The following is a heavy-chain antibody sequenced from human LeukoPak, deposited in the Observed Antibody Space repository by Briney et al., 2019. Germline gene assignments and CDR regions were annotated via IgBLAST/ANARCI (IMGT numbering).Heavy chain of an antibody. D-gene: IGHD5-12*01. CDR1: GASISSGSGNYY. CDR3: ARGGSGYDSDY. Sequence: SETLSLTCSVSGASISSGSGNYYCYWVRQPPGKGLEWVGYFHHSGNTYYNPSLKSRVTISVDRSKNQFSLKLASVTAADTAVYYCARGGSGYDSDYWGQGTLVTVSS. V-gene: IGHV4-30-2*01. CDR2: FHHSGNT. J-gene: IGHJ4*02.